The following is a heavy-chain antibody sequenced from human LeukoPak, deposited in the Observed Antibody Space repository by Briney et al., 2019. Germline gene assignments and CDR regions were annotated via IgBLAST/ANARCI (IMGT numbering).Heavy chain of an antibody. CDR2: IYYSGST. Sequence: KTSETLSLTCTVSGGSISSSSYHWGWIRQPPGKGLEWIGSIYYSGSTYYNPSLKSRVTISVDTSKNQFSLKLSSVTAADTAVYYCARQEDGYKFDYWGQGTLVTVSS. V-gene: IGHV4-39*01. J-gene: IGHJ4*02. D-gene: IGHD5-24*01. CDR1: GGSISSSSYH. CDR3: ARQEDGYKFDY.